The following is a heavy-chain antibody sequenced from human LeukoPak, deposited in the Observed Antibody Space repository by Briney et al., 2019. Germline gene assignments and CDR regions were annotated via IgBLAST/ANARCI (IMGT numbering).Heavy chain of an antibody. D-gene: IGHD3-22*01. CDR2: IINSGSTI. CDR3: AREAIYYDSSGYSYDLDY. V-gene: IGHV3-48*03. CDR1: GFTFSSYE. J-gene: IGHJ4*02. Sequence: TGGSLRLSCAASGFTFSSYEMNWVRQAPGKGLEWVSYIINSGSTIYYADSVKGLFTISRDNAKNSLYLQMNSLRADDTAVYYCAREAIYYDSSGYSYDLDYWGQGTLVTVSS.